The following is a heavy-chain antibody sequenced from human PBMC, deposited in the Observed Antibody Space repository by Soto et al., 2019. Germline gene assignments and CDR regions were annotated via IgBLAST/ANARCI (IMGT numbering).Heavy chain of an antibody. CDR2: ISWNSGSI. J-gene: IGHJ4*02. CDR3: AKGMWRGPSQYYYDSSGYYWGPFDY. Sequence: GGSLRLSCAASGFTFDDYAMHWVRQAPGKGLEWVSGISWNSGSIGYADSVKGRFTISRDNAKNSLYLQMNSLRAEDTALYYCAKGMWRGPSQYYYDSSGYYWGPFDYWGQGTLVTVSS. CDR1: GFTFDDYA. V-gene: IGHV3-9*01. D-gene: IGHD3-22*01.